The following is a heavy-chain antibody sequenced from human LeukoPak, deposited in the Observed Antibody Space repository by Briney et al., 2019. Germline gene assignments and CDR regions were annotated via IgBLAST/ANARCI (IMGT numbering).Heavy chain of an antibody. CDR3: ARGGHSWVNWFDP. CDR2: ISAYNGNT. V-gene: IGHV1-18*01. J-gene: IGHJ5*02. CDR1: GYTFTSSG. Sequence: ASVKVSCKASGYTFTSSGISWVRLAPGQGLEWMGWISAYNGNTNSAQKLQGRVTMTTDTSTSTAYVELRSLISDDTAVYYCARGGHSWVNWFDPWGQGTLDSVSS. D-gene: IGHD1-26*01.